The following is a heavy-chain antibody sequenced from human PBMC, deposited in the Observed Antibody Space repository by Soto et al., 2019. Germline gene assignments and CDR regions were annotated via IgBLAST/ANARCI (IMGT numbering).Heavy chain of an antibody. V-gene: IGHV3-7*03. D-gene: IGHD7-27*01. CDR2: INEDGSAT. Sequence: GGSLRLSCAVTGFTFGTSWMTWVRHAPGKGLEWLASINEDGSATYYVDSVKGRFTISRDNAKNSVHLQLNSLSAEDSAVYYCARDRGPNTFDYWGQGTLVTVSS. CDR1: GFTFGTSW. J-gene: IGHJ4*02. CDR3: ARDRGPNTFDY.